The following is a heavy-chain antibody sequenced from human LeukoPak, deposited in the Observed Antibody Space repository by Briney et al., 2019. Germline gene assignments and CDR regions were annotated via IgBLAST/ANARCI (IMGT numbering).Heavy chain of an antibody. V-gene: IGHV3-21*01. CDR3: ARDTMIVGFDI. D-gene: IGHD3-22*01. Sequence: GGSLRLSCAASGFTFSSYSMNWVRQAPGKGLECVSSISSSSSYIYYADSVKGRFTISRDNAKNSLYLQMNSLRAEDTAVYYCARDTMIVGFDIWGQGTMVTVSS. J-gene: IGHJ3*02. CDR1: GFTFSSYS. CDR2: ISSSSSYI.